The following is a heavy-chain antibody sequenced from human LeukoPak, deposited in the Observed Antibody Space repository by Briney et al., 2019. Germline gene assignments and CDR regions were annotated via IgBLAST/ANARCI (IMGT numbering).Heavy chain of an antibody. D-gene: IGHD3-10*01. CDR3: ARGDYYGSPKVVAA. CDR2: INPDSGGT. Sequence: ASVKVSCKASGYTFTGYYMHWVRQAPGQGLEWMGWINPDSGGTNFAPNFQGRVTMTRDTSISTAYMELSRLRSDDTAVFYCARGDYYGSPKVVAAWGQGTLVTVSS. CDR1: GYTFTGYY. J-gene: IGHJ5*02. V-gene: IGHV1-2*02.